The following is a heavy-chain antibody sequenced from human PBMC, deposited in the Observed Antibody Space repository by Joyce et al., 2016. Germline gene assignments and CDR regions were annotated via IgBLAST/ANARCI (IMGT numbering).Heavy chain of an antibody. CDR3: ARAPIAAAGPGEFDY. D-gene: IGHD6-13*01. CDR1: GGTFSNYS. Sequence: QVQLVQSGAEVKKPGSSVKVSCKASGGTFSNYSITWVRQAPGQGLECMGGIIPIFNTTNYAQKCQGRVTITADESTSTAYMELSSLRYEDTAMYYCARAPIAAAGPGEFDYWGQGTLITVSS. CDR2: IIPIFNTT. J-gene: IGHJ4*02. V-gene: IGHV1-69*01.